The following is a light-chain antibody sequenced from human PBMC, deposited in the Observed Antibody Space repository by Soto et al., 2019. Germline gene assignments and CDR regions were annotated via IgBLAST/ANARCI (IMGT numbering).Light chain of an antibody. CDR2: AAS. J-gene: IGKJ2*01. CDR1: QSLSSSH. Sequence: EIVLTQFPGTLSLAPGERATLSCRASQSLSSSHLAWYQQKPGQAPRLLIYAASSRASGIPDRFVGSGSGTHFTLTISRLEPEDFAVYHCQQYGNSEYIFGQGTKVEIK. CDR3: QQYGNSEYI. V-gene: IGKV3-20*01.